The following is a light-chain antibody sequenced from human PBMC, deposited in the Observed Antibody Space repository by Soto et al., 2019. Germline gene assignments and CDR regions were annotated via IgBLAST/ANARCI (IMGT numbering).Light chain of an antibody. V-gene: IGKV3-20*01. Sequence: EIVLTQSPGTLSLSPGETATLACRASQSLSNTYLAWYQQKPGQAPRLLIYAVSSRATGIPDRFSGSGSGTDFTLTISRLEPEDFAVYYCQQYGRSPYTFGQGTKVDI. CDR1: QSLSNTY. J-gene: IGKJ2*01. CDR3: QQYGRSPYT. CDR2: AVS.